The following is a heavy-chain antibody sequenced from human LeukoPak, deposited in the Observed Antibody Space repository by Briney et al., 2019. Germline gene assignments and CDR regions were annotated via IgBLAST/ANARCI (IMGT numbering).Heavy chain of an antibody. CDR3: ARGRRGVPFDY. CDR1: GFTFSSYA. Sequence: PGGSLRLSCAASGFTFSSYAMSWVRQAPGKGLEWVANIKQDGSEKYYVDSEKGRFTISRDNAKNSLYLQMNSLRADDTAVYYCARGRRGVPFDYLGQGTLVTVSS. J-gene: IGHJ4*02. CDR2: IKQDGSEK. V-gene: IGHV3-7*01.